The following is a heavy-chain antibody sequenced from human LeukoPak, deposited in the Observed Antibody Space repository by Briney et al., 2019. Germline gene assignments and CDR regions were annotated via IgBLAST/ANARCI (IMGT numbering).Heavy chain of an antibody. V-gene: IGHV1-69*13. Sequence: SVKVSCKASGGTFSSYAISWVRQAPGQGLEWMGGIIPIFGTANYAQKFQGRVTITADESTSTAYMELSSLRSEDTAVYYCARDAPADSSGYYYGRGGFFDYWGQGTLVTVSS. CDR1: GGTFSSYA. D-gene: IGHD3-22*01. CDR3: ARDAPADSSGYYYGRGGFFDY. J-gene: IGHJ4*02. CDR2: IIPIFGTA.